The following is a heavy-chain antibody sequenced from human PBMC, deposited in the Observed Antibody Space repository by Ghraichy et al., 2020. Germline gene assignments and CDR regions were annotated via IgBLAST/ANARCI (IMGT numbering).Heavy chain of an antibody. CDR3: ARERLSGYYHYWYFDL. D-gene: IGHD3-22*01. CDR1: GFTFSSYW. CDR2: IKQDGSEK. Sequence: SCAASGFTFSSYWMSWVRQAPGKGLEWVANIKQDGSEKYYVDSVKGRFTISRDNAKNSLYLQMNSLRAEDTAVYYCARERLSGYYHYWYFDLWGRGTLVTVSS. V-gene: IGHV3-7*01. J-gene: IGHJ2*01.